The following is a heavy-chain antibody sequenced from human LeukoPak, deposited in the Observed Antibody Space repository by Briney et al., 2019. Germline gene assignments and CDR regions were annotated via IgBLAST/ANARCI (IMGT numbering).Heavy chain of an antibody. V-gene: IGHV3-23*01. CDR3: ARKGAVSGPGYFDY. D-gene: IGHD6-19*01. CDR1: GFTFSSYA. Sequence: GGSLRLSCAASGFTFSSYAMSWVRQAPGKGLEWVSVICGSGGGTYYADSVKGRFTISRDNSKNTLYLQMESLRAEDTAVYYCARKGAVSGPGYFDYWGQGALVTVSS. CDR2: ICGSGGGT. J-gene: IGHJ4*02.